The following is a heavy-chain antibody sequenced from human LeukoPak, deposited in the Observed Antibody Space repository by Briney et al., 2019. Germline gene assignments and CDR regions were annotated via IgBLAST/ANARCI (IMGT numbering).Heavy chain of an antibody. D-gene: IGHD4-17*01. J-gene: IGHJ4*02. CDR2: ISSSSSYI. Sequence: PGGSLRLSCAASGFTFSSYSMNWVRQAPGKGLEWVSSISSSSSYIYYADSVKGRLTISRDNAKNSLYLQMNSLRAEDTAVYYCARENDYGDYGTDYWGQGTLVTVSS. CDR3: ARENDYGDYGTDY. V-gene: IGHV3-21*01. CDR1: GFTFSSYS.